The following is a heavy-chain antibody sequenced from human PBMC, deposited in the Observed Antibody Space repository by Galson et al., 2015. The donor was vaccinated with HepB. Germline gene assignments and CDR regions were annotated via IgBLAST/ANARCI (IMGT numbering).Heavy chain of an antibody. CDR1: GFTSSSYW. CDR3: AMQHYYGSGSYDAANWVGP. D-gene: IGHD3-10*01. Sequence: QSGAEVKKPGESLKISCKASGFTSSSYWIGWVRQMPGKGLEWMGIIDPSDSDTKYSPSFEGQVTISAEKSINTAYLQWGSLKASDSGTYYCAMQHYYGSGSYDAANWVGPWGQGTLVNVSS. CDR2: IDPSDSDT. J-gene: IGHJ5*02. V-gene: IGHV5-51*01.